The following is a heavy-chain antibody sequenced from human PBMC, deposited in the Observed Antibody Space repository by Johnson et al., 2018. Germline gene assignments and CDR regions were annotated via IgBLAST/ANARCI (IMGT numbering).Heavy chain of an antibody. D-gene: IGHD5-12*01. CDR2: ISYDGSNK. Sequence: QVQLVQSGGGVVQPGRSLRLSCAASGFTFSSYAMHWVRQAPGKGLEWVAVISYDGSNKYYADSVKGRFTISRDNSKNSLYLQMNSLRDEDTAVYYCARVRPPTRDFQHWGQGTLVTVSS. CDR3: ARVRPPTRDFQH. V-gene: IGHV3-30-3*01. CDR1: GFTFSSYA. J-gene: IGHJ1*01.